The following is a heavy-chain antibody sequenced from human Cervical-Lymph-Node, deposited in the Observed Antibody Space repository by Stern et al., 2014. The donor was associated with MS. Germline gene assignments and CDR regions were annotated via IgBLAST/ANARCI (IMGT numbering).Heavy chain of an antibody. CDR2: ISYSGST. CDR3: ARHGCSGGSCPGYFDY. J-gene: IGHJ4*02. CDR1: GGSISSYY. V-gene: IGHV4-59*08. D-gene: IGHD2-15*01. Sequence: VQLVESGPGLVKPSETLSLTCTVSGGSISSYYWSWIRQPPGKGLEWIGYISYSGSTNYNPSLKSRVTISVDTSKNQFSLKLSSVAAADTAVYYCARHGCSGGSCPGYFDYWGQGTLVTVSS.